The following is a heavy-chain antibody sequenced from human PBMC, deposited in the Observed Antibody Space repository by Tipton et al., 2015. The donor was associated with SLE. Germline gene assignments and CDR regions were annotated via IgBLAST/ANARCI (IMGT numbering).Heavy chain of an antibody. CDR2: IKSNADGGTT. J-gene: IGHJ4*02. CDR3: FTDEEVASPPV. V-gene: IGHV3-15*01. CDR1: GFIFSSAW. D-gene: IGHD5-24*01. Sequence: VQLVQSGGGLVKPGGSLRLSCAASGFIFSSAWMSWVRQAPGKGLEWVGRIKSNADGGTTDYSAPVKGRVSISRDDSKNMLYLQMNSLKIEDTGVYYCFTDEEVASPPVCGQGTLVTVSS.